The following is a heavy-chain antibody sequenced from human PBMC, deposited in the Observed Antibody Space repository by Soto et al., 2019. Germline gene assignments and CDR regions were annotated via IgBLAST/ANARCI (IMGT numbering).Heavy chain of an antibody. D-gene: IGHD6-6*01. J-gene: IGHJ6*02. Sequence: QMQLVQSGAEVKKPGAAVKVSCTASGYTLSDYYIYWVRQAPGQGLESMGWIDPNSGDKNYAQKFQGSVTMTSDPSISTVYIDLRRLKSDDTAVYYCAGSIADLPHYYGMEVWGQGTTVTVSS. CDR2: IDPNSGDK. V-gene: IGHV1-2*04. CDR1: GYTLSDYY. CDR3: AGSIADLPHYYGMEV.